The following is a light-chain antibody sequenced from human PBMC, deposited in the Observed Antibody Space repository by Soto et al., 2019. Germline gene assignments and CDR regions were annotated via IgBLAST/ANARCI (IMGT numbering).Light chain of an antibody. CDR2: AAS. V-gene: IGKV1-39*01. J-gene: IGKJ2*01. CDR1: QSISSY. CDR3: QQSDSTPYT. Sequence: DIQMTQSPSSLSASVGDRVTITCRASQSISSYLNLYQPKQGKAPKLLIYAASSLQSGVPSRFSGSGPGTDFTLTISSLQTEDFSTYYCQQSDSTPYTFGQGTKVDIK.